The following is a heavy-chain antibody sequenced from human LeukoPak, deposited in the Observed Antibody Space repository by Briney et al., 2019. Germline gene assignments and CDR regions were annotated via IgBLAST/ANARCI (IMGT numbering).Heavy chain of an antibody. CDR1: GGSISSYY. D-gene: IGHD4-17*01. Sequence: SETLSLTCTVSGGSISSYYWSWIRQPPGKGLEWIGYIYYSGSTNYNPSLKSRVTISVDTSKNQFSLKLSSVTAADTAVYYCARQVDGDNYYFDYWGQGTLVTVSS. J-gene: IGHJ4*02. V-gene: IGHV4-59*08. CDR2: IYYSGST. CDR3: ARQVDGDNYYFDY.